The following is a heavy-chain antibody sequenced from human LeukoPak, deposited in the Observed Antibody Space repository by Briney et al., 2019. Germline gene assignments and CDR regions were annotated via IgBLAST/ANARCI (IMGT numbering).Heavy chain of an antibody. CDR1: GFTVSVNY. D-gene: IGHD1-26*01. CDR3: AAKGNGYSGSYVFAH. V-gene: IGHV3-66*01. J-gene: IGHJ4*02. Sequence: GGSLRLSCAVSGFTVSVNYMSWVRQAPGKGLEWVSVLYSSGSTNYADSVKGRFTISRDNSENTLSLQMNSLRVEDTAVYYCAAKGNGYSGSYVFAHWGQGTLVTVSS. CDR2: LYSSGST.